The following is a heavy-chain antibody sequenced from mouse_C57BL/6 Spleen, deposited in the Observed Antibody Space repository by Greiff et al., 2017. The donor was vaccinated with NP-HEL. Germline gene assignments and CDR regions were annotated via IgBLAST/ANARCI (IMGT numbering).Heavy chain of an antibody. CDR2: IDPSDSYT. V-gene: IGHV1-69*01. J-gene: IGHJ3*01. Sequence: QVQLQQPGAELVMPGASVKLSCKASGYTFTSYWMHWVKQRPGQGLEWIGEIDPSDSYTNYNQKFKGKSTLTVDKYSSPAYKPLSSLNSEDSAVFFSVKGGSGSIYGFAYWGQETLVTVSA. CDR3: VKGGSGSIYGFAY. CDR1: GYTFTSYW. D-gene: IGHD1-1*01.